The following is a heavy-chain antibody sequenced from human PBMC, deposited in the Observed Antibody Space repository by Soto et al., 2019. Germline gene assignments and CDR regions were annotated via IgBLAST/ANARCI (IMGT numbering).Heavy chain of an antibody. D-gene: IGHD5-18*01. CDR2: IYYSGST. CDR1: GGSISSSSYY. V-gene: IGHV4-39*01. J-gene: IGHJ4*02. CDR3: ARTRGYRYGYGGINDY. Sequence: SETLSLTCTVSGGSISSSSYYWGWIRQPPGKGLEWIGSIYYSGSTYYNPSLKSRVTISVDTSKNQFSLKLSSVTAADTAVYYCARTRGYRYGYGGINDYWGQGTLVTVSS.